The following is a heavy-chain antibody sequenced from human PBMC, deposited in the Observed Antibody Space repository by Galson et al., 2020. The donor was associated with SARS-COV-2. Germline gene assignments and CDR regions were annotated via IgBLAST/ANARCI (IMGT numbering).Heavy chain of an antibody. CDR1: GGSISSYY. V-gene: IGHV4-59*01. D-gene: IGHD5-12*01. CDR2: IYSSGST. Sequence: ASETLSLTCTVSGGSISSYYWSWIRQLPGKGLEWIGYIYSSGSTNYNPSLKSRVTISVDTSKTQFSLKLSSVTAADPAVYYCAREGRGYSGYDGQSYNWFDPWGQGTLVTVSS. CDR3: AREGRGYSGYDGQSYNWFDP. J-gene: IGHJ5*02.